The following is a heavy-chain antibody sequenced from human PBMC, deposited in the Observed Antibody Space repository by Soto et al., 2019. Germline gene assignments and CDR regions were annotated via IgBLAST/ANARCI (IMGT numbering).Heavy chain of an antibody. Sequence: PGGSLRLSCAASGFTFSSYGMHWVRQAPGKGLEWVAVISYDGSNKYYADSVKGRFTISRDNSKNTLYLQMNSLRAEDTAVYYCAKDEGGRCSSTSCWDYYYYYYMDVWGKGTTVTVSS. D-gene: IGHD2-2*01. V-gene: IGHV3-30*18. CDR1: GFTFSSYG. J-gene: IGHJ6*03. CDR3: AKDEGGRCSSTSCWDYYYYYYMDV. CDR2: ISYDGSNK.